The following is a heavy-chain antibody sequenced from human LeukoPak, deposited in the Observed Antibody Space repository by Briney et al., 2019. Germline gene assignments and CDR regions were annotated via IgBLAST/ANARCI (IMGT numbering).Heavy chain of an antibody. Sequence: SETLSLTCAVSGGSISSGGYSWSWLRQPPGTGLEWIGYIYHSGSTYYNPSLKSRVTISVDRSKNQFSLKLSSVTAADTAVYYCARGSGAFDYWGQGTLVTVSS. V-gene: IGHV4-30-2*01. CDR2: IYHSGST. CDR3: ARGSGAFDY. CDR1: GGSISSGGYS. J-gene: IGHJ4*02. D-gene: IGHD3-10*01.